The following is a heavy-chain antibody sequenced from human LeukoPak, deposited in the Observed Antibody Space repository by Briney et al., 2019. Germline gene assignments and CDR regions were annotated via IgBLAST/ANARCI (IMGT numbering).Heavy chain of an antibody. CDR2: IRSSSET. CDR3: ARDAGNSGYGCDL. CDR1: GFIFSQYS. J-gene: IGHJ5*02. V-gene: IGHV3-48*01. Sequence: GGSLRLSCAASGFIFSQYSMNWVRQAPGKGLEWVSHIRSSSETFYADSVKGRFTIPRDNARNSLYLQMNNLRGEDTAIYYCARDAGNSGYGCDLWGQGTLVTVSS. D-gene: IGHD5-12*01.